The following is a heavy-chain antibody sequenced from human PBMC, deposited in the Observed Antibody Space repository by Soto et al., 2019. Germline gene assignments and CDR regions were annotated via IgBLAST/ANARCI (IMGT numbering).Heavy chain of an antibody. CDR2: IIPIFGTV. CDR1: GGTFSSYA. V-gene: IGHV1-69*13. Sequence: ASVKVSCKASGGTFSSYAISRVRQAPGQGLEWMGGIIPIFGTVHYAQKFQGRVTITADESTSTAYMELSSLRSEDTAVYYCARDSSSSWYPYFDYWGQGTLVTVSS. CDR3: ARDSSSSWYPYFDY. D-gene: IGHD6-13*01. J-gene: IGHJ4*02.